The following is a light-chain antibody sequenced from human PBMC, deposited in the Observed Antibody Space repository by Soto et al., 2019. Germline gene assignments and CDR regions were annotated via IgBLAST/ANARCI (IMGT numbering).Light chain of an antibody. CDR2: KAS. CDR3: QQYYSYSYT. J-gene: IGKJ2*01. Sequence: DIQMTQSPSTLSASVGDRVTITCRASQSISSWLAWYQQKPGKAPNLLISKASSLESGVPARFSGSGSGTEFTLTISSLQPDDFATYYCQQYYSYSYTFGQGTKLEIK. CDR1: QSISSW. V-gene: IGKV1-5*03.